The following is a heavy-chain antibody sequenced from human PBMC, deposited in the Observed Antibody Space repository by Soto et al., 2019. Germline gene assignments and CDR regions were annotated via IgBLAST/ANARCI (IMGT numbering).Heavy chain of an antibody. V-gene: IGHV3-30*19. CDR2: TSYDGNNK. J-gene: IGHJ4*02. D-gene: IGHD3-16*01. CDR1: GFRFKSFV. CDR3: ARWGTTGGFDL. Sequence: QVQLVESGAGVVQPGTSLRLSCAASGFRFKSFVMHWVRQAPGKGLEWVAFTSYDGNNKDYGDSVKGRFTVSRDNSQNTLHLQMDFLRPEDTALYYCARWGTTGGFDLWGQGTLVSVSS.